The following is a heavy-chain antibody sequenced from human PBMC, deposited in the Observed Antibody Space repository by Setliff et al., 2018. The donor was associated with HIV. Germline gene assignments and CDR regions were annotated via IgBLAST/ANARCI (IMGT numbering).Heavy chain of an antibody. Sequence: PGGSLRLSCAASGFTFSTEPMNWVRQTPGKGLEWISNIRSHGTTMSYGDSVKGRFTISRDNAKNSLYLQMNSLRAEDTAVYYCAQITVMGYWGQGTLVTVSS. J-gene: IGHJ4*02. CDR1: GFTFSTEP. CDR3: AQITVMGY. V-gene: IGHV3-48*04. D-gene: IGHD4-4*01. CDR2: IRSHGTTM.